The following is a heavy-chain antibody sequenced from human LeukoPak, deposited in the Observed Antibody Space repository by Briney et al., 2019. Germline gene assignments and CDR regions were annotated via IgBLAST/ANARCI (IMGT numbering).Heavy chain of an antibody. Sequence: GGSLRLSCAASGFTFSSYDMNWVRQAPGKGLEWVSYISSSGSTIYYADSVKGRFTISRDNAKNSLYLQMNSLRAEDTAVYYCATRIAAAGTSYFDYWGQGTLVTASS. CDR3: ATRIAAAGTSYFDY. CDR1: GFTFSSYD. V-gene: IGHV3-48*03. D-gene: IGHD6-13*01. J-gene: IGHJ4*02. CDR2: ISSSGSTI.